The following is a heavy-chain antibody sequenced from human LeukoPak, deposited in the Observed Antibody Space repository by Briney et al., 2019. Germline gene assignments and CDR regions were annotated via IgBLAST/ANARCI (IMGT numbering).Heavy chain of an antibody. CDR3: ARESEDFWSGYCDY. J-gene: IGHJ4*02. Sequence: SETLSLTCTVSGGSISSYYWSWIRQPPGKGLEWIGYIYYSGSTNYNPSLKSRVTISVDTSKNQFSLKLSSVTAADTAVYYCARESEDFWSGYCDYWGQGTLVTVSS. D-gene: IGHD3-3*01. CDR2: IYYSGST. CDR1: GGSISSYY. V-gene: IGHV4-59*01.